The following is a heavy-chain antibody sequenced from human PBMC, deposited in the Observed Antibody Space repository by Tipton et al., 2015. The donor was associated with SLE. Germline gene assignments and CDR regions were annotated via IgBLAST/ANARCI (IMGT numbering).Heavy chain of an antibody. V-gene: IGHV4-61*01. Sequence: TLSLTCTVSGGSISSGNYYWSWIRQPPGKGLEWIGYIHYTGSTNYNPSLESRVTMSVDTSKKQFSLKLISVTAADTAVYYCARGFDPGWVGAPRFDPWGQGTLVTVSS. CDR1: GGSISSGNYY. J-gene: IGHJ5*02. CDR3: ARGFDPGWVGAPRFDP. D-gene: IGHD1-26*01. CDR2: IHYTGST.